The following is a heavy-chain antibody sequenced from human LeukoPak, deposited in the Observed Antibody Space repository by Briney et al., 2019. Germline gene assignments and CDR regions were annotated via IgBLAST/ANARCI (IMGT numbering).Heavy chain of an antibody. D-gene: IGHD3-10*01. CDR3: ARPSSLDGSGRYYIDY. CDR1: GFTVSNNF. J-gene: IGHJ4*02. CDR2: THSDGTT. Sequence: PGGSLRLSCAVSGFTVSNNFMNWVRQAPGKGLEWVSVTHSDGTTYFADSVQGRFTISRDNSKNTLYFQMNSLRDEDTAVYYCARPSSLDGSGRYYIDYWGQGTLVTVSS. V-gene: IGHV3-66*01.